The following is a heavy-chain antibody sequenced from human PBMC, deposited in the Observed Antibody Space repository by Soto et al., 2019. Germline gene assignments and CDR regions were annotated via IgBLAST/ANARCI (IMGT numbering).Heavy chain of an antibody. CDR3: AKGNIVATIRPNNYYYYGMDV. J-gene: IGHJ6*02. Sequence: EVQLVESGGGLVQPGRSLRLSCAASGFTFDDYAMHWVRQAPGKGLEWVSGISWNSGSIGYADSVKGRFTISRDNAKNSLYLQMNGLSAEDTALYYCAKGNIVATIRPNNYYYYGMDVWGQGTTVTVSS. CDR2: ISWNSGSI. V-gene: IGHV3-9*01. D-gene: IGHD5-12*01. CDR1: GFTFDDYA.